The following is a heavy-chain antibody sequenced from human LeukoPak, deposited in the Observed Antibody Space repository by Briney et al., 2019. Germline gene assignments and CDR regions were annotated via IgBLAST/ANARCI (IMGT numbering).Heavy chain of an antibody. J-gene: IGHJ6*02. CDR1: GFTFSSYA. V-gene: IGHV3-30-3*01. Sequence: GGSLRLSCAASGFTFSSYAMHWVRQAPGKGLEWVAVISYDGSNKYYADSVKGRFTISRDNSKNTLYLQMNSLRAEDTAVYYCASASPTMVRGVKHYGMDVWGQGTTVTVSS. D-gene: IGHD3-10*01. CDR2: ISYDGSNK. CDR3: ASASPTMVRGVKHYGMDV.